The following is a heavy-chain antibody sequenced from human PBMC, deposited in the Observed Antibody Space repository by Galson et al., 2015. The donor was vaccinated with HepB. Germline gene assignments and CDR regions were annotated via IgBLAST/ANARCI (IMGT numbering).Heavy chain of an antibody. J-gene: IGHJ4*02. CDR1: GFTFSSYS. CDR2: ISSSSSYI. CDR3: ARVVVEQWLTTVDY. D-gene: IGHD6-19*01. Sequence: LRLSCAASGFTFSSYSMNWVRQAPGKGLEWVSSISSSSSYIYYADSVKGRFTISRDNAKNSLYLQMNSLRAEGTAVYYCARVVVEQWLTTVDYWGRGTLVTASS. V-gene: IGHV3-21*01.